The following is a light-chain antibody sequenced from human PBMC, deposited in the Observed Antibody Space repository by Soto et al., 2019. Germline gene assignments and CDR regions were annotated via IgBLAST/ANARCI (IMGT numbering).Light chain of an antibody. V-gene: IGKV3-15*01. Sequence: ESVLTQSPGTLSVSPGERATLSCRASESVSTTVAWYHQKPGQAPRLLIYGASTRATGVPDRFSGSGFETDFTLTITSLQSEDFGVYYCQKYNDWPPTFGQGTKVAIK. CDR1: ESVSTT. CDR2: GAS. CDR3: QKYNDWPPT. J-gene: IGKJ1*01.